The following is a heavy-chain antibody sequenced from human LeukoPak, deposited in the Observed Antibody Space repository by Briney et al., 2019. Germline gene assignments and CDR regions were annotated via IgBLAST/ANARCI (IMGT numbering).Heavy chain of an antibody. Sequence: SETLSLTCAVYGGSFSGYYWSWIRQPPGKGLEWIGEINHSGSTNYNPSLKSRVTISVDTSKNQFSLRLSSVTAADTAVYYCAQFRGYFDLWGRGTLVTVSS. CDR2: INHSGST. CDR3: AQFRGYFDL. CDR1: GGSFSGYY. D-gene: IGHD2-21*01. J-gene: IGHJ2*01. V-gene: IGHV4-34*01.